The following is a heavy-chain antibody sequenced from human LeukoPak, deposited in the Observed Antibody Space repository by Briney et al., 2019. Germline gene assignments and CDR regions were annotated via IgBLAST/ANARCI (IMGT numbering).Heavy chain of an antibody. D-gene: IGHD2-2*01. V-gene: IGHV1-46*01. CDR2: INPSGGST. CDR1: GYTFTSYY. J-gene: IGHJ6*02. CDR3: ARAGYCSSTSCQLNYYYYGMDV. Sequence: ASVKVSCKASGYTFTSYYMHWVRQAPGQGLEWMGIINPSGGSTSYAQKFQGRVTMTMDTSTSTAYMELRSMRSDDTAVYYCARAGYCSSTSCQLNYYYYGMDVWGQGTTVTVSS.